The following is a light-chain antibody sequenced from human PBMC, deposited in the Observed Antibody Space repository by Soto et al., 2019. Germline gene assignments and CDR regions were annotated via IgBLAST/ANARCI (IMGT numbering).Light chain of an antibody. CDR3: SSYPSSITPYV. V-gene: IGLV2-14*01. CDR1: ITDIGAYNY. CDR2: GVS. J-gene: IGLJ1*01. Sequence: QSALTQPASVSGSPGQSITISCTGTITDIGAYNYVSWYQQHPGKAPKLLIYGVSSRPSGVSNRFSGSKSGNAAYLTISGLQADDEAEYYCSSYPSSITPYVFGTGTKLTVL.